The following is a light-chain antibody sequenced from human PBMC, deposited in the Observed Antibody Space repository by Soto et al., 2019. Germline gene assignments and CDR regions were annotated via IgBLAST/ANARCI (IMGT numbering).Light chain of an antibody. CDR1: QGVSSSY. V-gene: IGKV3-20*01. CDR3: QQYGDSTRT. CDR2: GAS. J-gene: IGKJ1*01. Sequence: ESVLTQSPGTLSLSPGERATLSCGASQGVSSSYLAWYQQRPGQAPRLLIYGASSRATGTPDRFSGSGSGTDFTLTISRLEPEDFAVYYCQQYGDSTRTFGQGTKVDI.